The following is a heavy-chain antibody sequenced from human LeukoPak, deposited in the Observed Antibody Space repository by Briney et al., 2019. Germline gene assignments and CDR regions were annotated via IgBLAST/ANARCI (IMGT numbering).Heavy chain of an antibody. D-gene: IGHD2-8*01. CDR2: FDPEDGET. V-gene: IGHV1-24*01. J-gene: IGHJ4*02. CDR1: GYTLTELS. CDR3: ATGLDIVLMVPY. Sequence: ASAKVSCKVSGYTLTELSMHWVRQAPGKGLEWMGGFDPEDGETIYAQKFQGRVTMTEDTSTDTAYMELSSLRSEDTAVYYCATGLDIVLMVPYWGQGTLVTVSS.